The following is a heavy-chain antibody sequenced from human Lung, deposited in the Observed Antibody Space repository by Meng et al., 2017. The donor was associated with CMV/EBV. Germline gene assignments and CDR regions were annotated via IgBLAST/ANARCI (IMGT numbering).Heavy chain of an antibody. CDR2: IRYDGSSK. J-gene: IGHJ5*02. CDR3: TKAGQIWATRNWYDP. V-gene: IGHV3-30*02. CDR1: GFNFNKYG. Sequence: GGSLRLCCATSGFNFNKYGMHCVRQAPGKGLEWVAFIRYDGSSKSYIDSVKARFTISRDNFKTTLYPQMNSLRAEDTAVYYCTKAGQIWATRNWYDPWGQGTLVXVSS. D-gene: IGHD3-16*01.